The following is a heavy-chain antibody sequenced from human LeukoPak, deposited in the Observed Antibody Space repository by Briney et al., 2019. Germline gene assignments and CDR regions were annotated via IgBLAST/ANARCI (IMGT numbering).Heavy chain of an antibody. Sequence: GGSLRLSCAASGFTFNNYAMSWVRQAPGKGLEWVSGISGSGGSTDYADSVKGRFTISRDNAKNSLYLQMNSLRAEDTAVYYCARDRSPYSSGWFDYWGQGTLVTVSS. CDR2: ISGSGGST. V-gene: IGHV3-23*01. J-gene: IGHJ5*01. CDR1: GFTFNNYA. CDR3: ARDRSPYSSGWFDY. D-gene: IGHD6-19*01.